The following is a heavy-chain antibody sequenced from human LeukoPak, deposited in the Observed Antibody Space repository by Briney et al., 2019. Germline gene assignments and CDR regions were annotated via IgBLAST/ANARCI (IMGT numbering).Heavy chain of an antibody. V-gene: IGHV1-24*01. J-gene: IGHJ6*03. Sequence: ASVKVSCKVSGYTLTELSMHWVRQAPGKGLEWMGGFDPEDGETIYAQKCQGRVTMTEDTSTDTAYMELSSLRSEDTAVYYCATAHPDHCTNGVCYFYYYMDVWGKGTTVTVSS. D-gene: IGHD2-8*01. CDR1: GYTLTELS. CDR3: ATAHPDHCTNGVCYFYYYMDV. CDR2: FDPEDGET.